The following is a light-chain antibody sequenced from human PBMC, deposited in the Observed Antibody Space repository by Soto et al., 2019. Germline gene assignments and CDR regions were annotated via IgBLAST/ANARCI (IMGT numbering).Light chain of an antibody. CDR3: LQYNSYST. CDR2: KAS. V-gene: IGKV1-5*03. Sequence: DIPMTQSPSTLSASVGDRVTITCRASQSISDWLAWYQQKPGKAPKLLIYKASSLESGVPSRFSGSGSGTEFTLTISSLQPDDFATYYCLQYNSYSTFGPGTKVDIK. CDR1: QSISDW. J-gene: IGKJ3*01.